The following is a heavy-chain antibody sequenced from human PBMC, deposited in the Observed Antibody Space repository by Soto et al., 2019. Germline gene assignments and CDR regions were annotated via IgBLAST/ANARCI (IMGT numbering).Heavy chain of an antibody. CDR1: GGPVINGDSY. J-gene: IGHJ4*02. CDR3: ARDAPGAAPY. D-gene: IGHD6-13*01. CDR2: INYRGTT. V-gene: IGHV4-31*03. Sequence: QVQLQESGPGLVKPSQTLSLTCTVSGGPVINGDSYLNWIRQHPEQGLEWMGYINYRGTTNYNAALKSRILISVDTSKNPFSLRRTSVTAADTAVYYCARDAPGAAPYWGQGTLVTVSS.